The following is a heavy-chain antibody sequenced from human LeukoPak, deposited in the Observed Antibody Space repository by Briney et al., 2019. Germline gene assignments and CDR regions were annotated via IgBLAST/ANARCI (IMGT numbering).Heavy chain of an antibody. J-gene: IGHJ4*02. D-gene: IGHD3-9*01. Sequence: PGGSLRLSCTASGFTFNRYGMHWIRQPPGKGLEWVAYIRYDSSDKKYGGSVEGRLTISRDNSKNTLYLQMSSLRVEDTAMYYCAKEVSYDILTGFDYWGQGALVTVSS. CDR1: GFTFNRYG. V-gene: IGHV3-30*02. CDR2: IRYDSSDK. CDR3: AKEVSYDILTGFDY.